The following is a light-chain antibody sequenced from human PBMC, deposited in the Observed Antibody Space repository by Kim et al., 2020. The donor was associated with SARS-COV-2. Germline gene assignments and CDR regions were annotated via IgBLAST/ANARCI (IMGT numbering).Light chain of an antibody. V-gene: IGKV1-17*01. CDR1: QDIRND. CDR2: GAS. J-gene: IGKJ5*01. CDR3: LQHNTYPLT. Sequence: ASVGDRVTLTCRAIQDIRNDLGWYQPNPGRAPKRLIYGASSLQSGVPSRFSGSGSGTEFSLTISSPQPEDFATYYCLQHNTYPLTFGQGTRLEIK.